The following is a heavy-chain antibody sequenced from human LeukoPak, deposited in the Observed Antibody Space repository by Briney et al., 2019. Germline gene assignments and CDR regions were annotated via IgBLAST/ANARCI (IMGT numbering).Heavy chain of an antibody. CDR3: ALGDILTGYWAEYFVY. J-gene: IGHJ4*02. V-gene: IGHV1-18*01. CDR2: IYGYNGNT. D-gene: IGHD3-9*01. CDR1: GYTFTTYG. Sequence: ASVKVSCTASGYTFTTYGLTWVRQAPGQGLEWMGWIYGYNGNTNYAPKFQDRVTMTTDTSTKTAYMELKNLRSDDTAMYYCALGDILTGYWAEYFVYWGQGTLITVSS.